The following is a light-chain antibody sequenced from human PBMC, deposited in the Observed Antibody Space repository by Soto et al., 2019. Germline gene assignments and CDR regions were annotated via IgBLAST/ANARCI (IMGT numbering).Light chain of an antibody. J-gene: IGKJ1*01. CDR2: GAS. Sequence: EIVMTQSPATLSVSPGERATLSCRASQSVSSNLAWYQQNPGQAPRLLIYGASTRATGIPARFSGSASGTEFTLIISSLQSEDFAVYYCHQYNNWPRTFGQGTKVEIK. CDR3: HQYNNWPRT. V-gene: IGKV3-15*01. CDR1: QSVSSN.